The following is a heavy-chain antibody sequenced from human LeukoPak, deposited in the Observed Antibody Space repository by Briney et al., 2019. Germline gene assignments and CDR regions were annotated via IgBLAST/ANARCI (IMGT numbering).Heavy chain of an antibody. D-gene: IGHD5-12*01. CDR1: GASISSYY. J-gene: IGHJ5*02. CDR2: IYYSGST. CDR3: ARDRGGSYDYWFDP. V-gene: IGHV4-59*01. Sequence: SETLSLTCTVAGASISSYYWSWIRQPPGKGLEWIGYIYYSGSTNYNPSLKSRVTISVDTSKNQFSLKLSSVTAADTAMYYCARDRGGSYDYWFDPWGQGTLVTVSS.